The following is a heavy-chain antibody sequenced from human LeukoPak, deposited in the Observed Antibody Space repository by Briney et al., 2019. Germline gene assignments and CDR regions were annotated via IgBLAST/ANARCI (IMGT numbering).Heavy chain of an antibody. Sequence: PGGSLRPSCAASGFTFSSYSMNWVRQAPGKGLEWVSSISSSSSYIYYADSVKGRFTISRDNAKNSLYLQMNSLRAEDTAVYYCASSRDPTVVTPDVPYWGQGTLVTVSS. CDR1: GFTFSSYS. J-gene: IGHJ4*02. V-gene: IGHV3-21*01. CDR3: ASSRDPTVVTPDVPY. D-gene: IGHD4-23*01. CDR2: ISSSSSYI.